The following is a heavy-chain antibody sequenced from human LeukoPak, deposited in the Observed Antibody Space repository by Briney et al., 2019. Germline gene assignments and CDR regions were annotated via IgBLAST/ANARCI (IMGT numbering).Heavy chain of an antibody. D-gene: IGHD1-26*01. J-gene: IGHJ4*02. CDR3: AKGYGSYFLGAFDY. CDR2: ISGSGGST. Sequence: GGSLRLSCAASGFTFSSYAMSWVRQAPGKGLEWVSAISGSGGSTYYADSAKGRFTISRDNSKNTLYLQMNSLRAEDTAVYYCAKGYGSYFLGAFDYWGQGTLVTVSS. CDR1: GFTFSSYA. V-gene: IGHV3-23*01.